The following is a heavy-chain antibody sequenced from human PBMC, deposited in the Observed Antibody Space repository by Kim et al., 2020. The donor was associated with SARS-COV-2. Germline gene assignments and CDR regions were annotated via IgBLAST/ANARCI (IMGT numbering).Heavy chain of an antibody. D-gene: IGHD3-22*01. J-gene: IGHJ4*02. CDR3: ARSEDYDSSGYYKN. Sequence: TPALKSRVTLSVDTSKNQFSLRLSSVTAADTAVYYCARSEDYDSSGYYKNWGQGTLVTVSS. V-gene: IGHV4-31*02.